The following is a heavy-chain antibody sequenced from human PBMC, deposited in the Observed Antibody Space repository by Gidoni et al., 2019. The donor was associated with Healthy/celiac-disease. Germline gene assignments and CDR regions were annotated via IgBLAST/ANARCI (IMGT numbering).Heavy chain of an antibody. J-gene: IGHJ4*02. CDR1: GSPLSNPRMG. Sequence: QVTLKESGPVLVKPTEPLTLTCTVSGSPLSNPRMGVSWIRQPPGKALEWLAHIFSNDEKAYSTSLKSRLTISKDTSKSQVVLTMNNMDPVDTATYYCARIPGYCSGGSCIYYFDYWGQGTLVTVSS. CDR3: ARIPGYCSGGSCIYYFDY. CDR2: IFSNDEK. V-gene: IGHV2-26*01. D-gene: IGHD2-15*01.